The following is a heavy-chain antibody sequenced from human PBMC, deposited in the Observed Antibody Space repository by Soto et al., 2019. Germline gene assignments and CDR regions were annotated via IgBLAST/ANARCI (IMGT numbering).Heavy chain of an antibody. J-gene: IGHJ3*01. Sequence: EVQLLESGGGLVQPGGSLRLSCAASGFSFSNYAMSWVRQAPGKGLEWVSAISGSGGTIYYADSVKGRFTFSRDNSKSTLYLQMNSLRAEDAAVYYCAKSGGSPGSNYRRDAFDLWGQGTMVTVSS. V-gene: IGHV3-23*01. CDR3: AKSGGSPGSNYRRDAFDL. CDR1: GFSFSNYA. D-gene: IGHD1-26*01. CDR2: ISGSGGTI.